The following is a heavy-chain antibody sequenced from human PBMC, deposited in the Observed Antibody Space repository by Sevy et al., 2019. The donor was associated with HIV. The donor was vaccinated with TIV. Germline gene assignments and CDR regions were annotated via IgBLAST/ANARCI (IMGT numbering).Heavy chain of an antibody. D-gene: IGHD3-22*01. Sequence: GGSLRLSCVASGFTFSSYWMSWVRQAPGKGLEWVANIKQDGSEKYYVDSVKGRFTISRDNAKNSLYLQMNSLRAEDTAVYYCARDVGTNYYDSSGYRGGGPGNDAFDIWGQGTMVTVSS. V-gene: IGHV3-7*01. CDR2: IKQDGSEK. CDR3: ARDVGTNYYDSSGYRGGGPGNDAFDI. J-gene: IGHJ3*02. CDR1: GFTFSSYW.